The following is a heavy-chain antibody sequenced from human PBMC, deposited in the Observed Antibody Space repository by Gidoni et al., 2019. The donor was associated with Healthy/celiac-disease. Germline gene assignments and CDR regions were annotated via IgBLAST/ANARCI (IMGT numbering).Heavy chain of an antibody. Sequence: QVQLVQSGAEVKKPGASVKVSCKASGYTFTGYYMHWVRQAPGQGLEWMGWINPNSGGANYAQKFQGRVTMTRDTSISTAYMELSRLRSDDTAVYYCASADAVPYYHILTDETTLDVGYWGQGTLVTVSS. V-gene: IGHV1-2*02. CDR1: GYTFTGYY. D-gene: IGHD3-9*01. J-gene: IGHJ4*02. CDR3: ASADAVPYYHILTDETTLDVGY. CDR2: INPNSGGA.